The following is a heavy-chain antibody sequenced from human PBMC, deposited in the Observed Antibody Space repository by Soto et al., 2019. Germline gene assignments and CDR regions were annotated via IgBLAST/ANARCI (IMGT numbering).Heavy chain of an antibody. J-gene: IGHJ6*03. V-gene: IGHV1-69*02. D-gene: IGHD2-2*02. CDR2: IIPILGIA. Sequence: GASVKVSCKASGGTFSSYTISWVRQAPGQGLEWMGRIIPILGIANYAQKFQGRVTITADKSTSTAYMELSSLRSEDTAVYYCARTYCSSTSCYNPYYYYYMDGWGKGTTVTVSS. CDR3: ARTYCSSTSCYNPYYYYYMDG. CDR1: GGTFSSYT.